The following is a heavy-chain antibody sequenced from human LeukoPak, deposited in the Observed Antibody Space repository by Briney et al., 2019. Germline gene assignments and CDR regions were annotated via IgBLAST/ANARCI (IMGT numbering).Heavy chain of an antibody. D-gene: IGHD3-10*01. Sequence: SETLSLTCAVYGGSFSGYYWSWIRQPPGKGLEWIGEINHSGSTNYNPSLKSRVTISVDTSKNQFSLKLNSVTAADTAVYYCARGSSITAGVPDYWGQGTLVTVSS. CDR2: INHSGST. CDR1: GGSFSGYY. CDR3: ARGSSITAGVPDY. J-gene: IGHJ4*02. V-gene: IGHV4-34*01.